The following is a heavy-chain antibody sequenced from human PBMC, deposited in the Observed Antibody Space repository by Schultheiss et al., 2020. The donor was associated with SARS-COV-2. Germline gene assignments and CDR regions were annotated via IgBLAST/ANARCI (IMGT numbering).Heavy chain of an antibody. CDR1: GGTFSNYA. V-gene: IGHV1-69*05. J-gene: IGHJ6*02. Sequence: SVKVSCKTSGGTFSNYAFSWVRQAPGQGLEWMGGIIPIFGTANYAQKFQGRVTITRDTSASTAYMELSSLRSEDTAVYYCARGDRGGGDYGMDVWGQGTTVTVSS. CDR2: IIPIFGTA. CDR3: ARGDRGGGDYGMDV. D-gene: IGHD3-16*01.